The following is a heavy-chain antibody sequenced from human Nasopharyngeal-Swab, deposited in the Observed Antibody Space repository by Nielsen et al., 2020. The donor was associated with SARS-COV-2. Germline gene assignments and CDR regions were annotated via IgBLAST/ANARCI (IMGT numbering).Heavy chain of an antibody. CDR3: ARYCSTTSCPRGFDY. D-gene: IGHD2-2*01. Sequence: GESLKISCEASGFDFGSHAMSWVRQTPGKGLEWVAHIKQSGSGQYYVDSVKGRFTISRDKAKNSLSLQMNSLRAEDTAVYYCARYCSTTSCPRGFDYWGQGTLVTVSS. J-gene: IGHJ4*02. CDR1: GFDFGSHA. CDR2: IKQSGSGQ. V-gene: IGHV3-7*01.